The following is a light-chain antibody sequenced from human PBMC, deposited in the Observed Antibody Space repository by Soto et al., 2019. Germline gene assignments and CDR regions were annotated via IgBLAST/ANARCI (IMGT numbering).Light chain of an antibody. CDR3: QHYDSAPLT. Sequence: EVVLTQSPGTLSLSPGERAVLSCRAGQSVNSRYLAWYQQKHGQAPRLLISGASGRATGIPDRFSGSGSGTDFTLIINRLEAEDFAVYYCQHYDSAPLTFGGGTKVEI. J-gene: IGKJ4*01. CDR2: GAS. V-gene: IGKV3-20*01. CDR1: QSVNSRY.